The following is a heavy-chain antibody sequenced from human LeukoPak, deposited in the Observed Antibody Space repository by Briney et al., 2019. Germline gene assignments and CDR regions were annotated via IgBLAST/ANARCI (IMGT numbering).Heavy chain of an antibody. CDR1: GFTFDDYA. D-gene: IGHD3-22*01. CDR2: ISWNSGSI. J-gene: IGHJ4*02. CDR3: AKALYYDSSGNAPVDY. V-gene: IGHV3-9*01. Sequence: GGSLRLSCAAPGFTFDDYAMHWVRQAPGKGLEWVSGISWNSGSIGYADSVKGRFTISRDNAKNSLYLQMNSLRAEDTALYYCAKALYYDSSGNAPVDYWGQGTLVTVSS.